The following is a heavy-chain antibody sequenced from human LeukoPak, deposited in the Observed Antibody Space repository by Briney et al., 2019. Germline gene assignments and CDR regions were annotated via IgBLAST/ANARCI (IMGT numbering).Heavy chain of an antibody. Sequence: PSETLSLTCGVSGGSVTSTNWWTWVRPPPGKGLEWIGEVHLDGRTNYNPSLKSRLTMSVDLSENHISLKLTSVTAADTAVYYCAREGVFYPPLNYSGQGTRVTVS. D-gene: IGHD3-16*01. CDR3: AREGVFYPPLNY. CDR1: GGSVTSTNW. J-gene: IGHJ4*02. CDR2: VHLDGRT. V-gene: IGHV4-4*02.